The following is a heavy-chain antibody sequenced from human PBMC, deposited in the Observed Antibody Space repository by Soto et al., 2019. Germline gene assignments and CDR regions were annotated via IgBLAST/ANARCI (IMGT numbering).Heavy chain of an antibody. CDR1: GVSFSTSW. CDR3: ERDAGTLGFDY. V-gene: IGHV3-7*01. CDR2: IMPDGSEK. D-gene: IGHD7-27*01. Sequence: GGSLRLSCAASGVSFSTSWMTWVRQAPGKGLEWVAKIMPDGSEKYYVDSVKGRFTISRDNAKNSLFLQMNSLRGDDTAVYYCERDAGTLGFDYWGKGTLVTVSS. J-gene: IGHJ4*02.